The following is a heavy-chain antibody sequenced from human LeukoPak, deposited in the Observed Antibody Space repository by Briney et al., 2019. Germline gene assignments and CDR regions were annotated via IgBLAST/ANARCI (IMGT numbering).Heavy chain of an antibody. Sequence: PSETLSLSCTVSGGSFSSYYWSWVRPPPGQGLEWIGYIFYSGSTNYNPSLKSRVTISVDTSKNQFSLKLSSVTAADTAVYDCARVGDDYVWGSYRPQYYFDYWGQGTLVTVSS. CDR3: ARVGDDYVWGSYRPQYYFDY. CDR1: GGSFSSYY. D-gene: IGHD3-16*02. CDR2: IFYSGST. V-gene: IGHV4-59*01. J-gene: IGHJ4*02.